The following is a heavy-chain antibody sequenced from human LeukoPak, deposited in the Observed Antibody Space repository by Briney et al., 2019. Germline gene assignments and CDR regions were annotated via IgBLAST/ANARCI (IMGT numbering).Heavy chain of an antibody. CDR2: IFIGVST. D-gene: IGHD3-22*01. CDR3: TRDYYDHSGYNRDYGMDV. Sequence: GSLRLSCAPSRFTLSSNYISSVRDTPRKRLGWVLVIFIGVSTYYADPVKGRFNTSRDNSKPTLYLQMKGLTAEDTAVYYCTRDYYDHSGYNRDYGMDVWGQGTTVTASS. V-gene: IGHV3-66*01. CDR1: RFTLSSNY. J-gene: IGHJ6*01.